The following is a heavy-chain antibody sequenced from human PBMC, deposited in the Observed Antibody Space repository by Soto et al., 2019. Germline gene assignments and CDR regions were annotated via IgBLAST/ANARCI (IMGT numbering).Heavy chain of an antibody. Sequence: SQTLSLTCAISGDSVSSNSAAWNWIRQSPSRGLEWLGRTYYRSKWYNDYAVSVKSRITINPDTSKNQFSLQLNSVTPEDTAVYYCARGVIVVVAATGYYGMDVWGQGTTVTVSS. V-gene: IGHV6-1*01. D-gene: IGHD2-15*01. CDR2: TYYRSKWYN. CDR1: GDSVSSNSAA. CDR3: ARGVIVVVAATGYYGMDV. J-gene: IGHJ6*02.